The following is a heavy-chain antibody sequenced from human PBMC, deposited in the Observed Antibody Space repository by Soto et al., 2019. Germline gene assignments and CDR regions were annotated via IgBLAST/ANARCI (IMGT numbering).Heavy chain of an antibody. V-gene: IGHV1-46*02. D-gene: IGHD6-6*01. Sequence: GASVKVSCKSSTYTYNTHYIHWVRQAPGQGLEWVGVINPSVGSTNYAQKFQGRVTMTRDTSTTTFYMEVTSLTSEDTAVYYCVGGSASGVDQWGQGTLVPVSS. CDR3: VGGSASGVDQ. J-gene: IGHJ4*02. CDR2: INPSVGST. CDR1: TYTYNTHY.